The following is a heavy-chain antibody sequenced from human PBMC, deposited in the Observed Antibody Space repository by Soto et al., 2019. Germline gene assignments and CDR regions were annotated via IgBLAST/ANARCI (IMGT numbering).Heavy chain of an antibody. Sequence: QVQLVQSGAEVKKPGASVKVSCKASGYTFTSYYMHWVRQAPGQGLEWMGIINPSGGSTSYAQKFQGRVAMTRATSTSTVYMELSSLTCEAAAVYYWAGGGRSLELRHYWGQGTLVTVSS. CDR1: GYTFTSYY. CDR2: INPSGGST. J-gene: IGHJ4*02. D-gene: IGHD1-7*01. CDR3: AGGGRSLELRHY. V-gene: IGHV1-46*01.